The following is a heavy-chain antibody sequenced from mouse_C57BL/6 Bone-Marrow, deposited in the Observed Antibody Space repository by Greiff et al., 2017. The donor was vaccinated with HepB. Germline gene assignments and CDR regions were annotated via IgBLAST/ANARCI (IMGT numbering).Heavy chain of an antibody. CDR3: ARELLGFAY. D-gene: IGHD2-12*01. CDR1: GYTFTSYW. CDR2: IDPSDSYT. V-gene: IGHV1-69*01. J-gene: IGHJ3*01. Sequence: QVQLQQPGAELVMPGASVKLSCKASGYTFTSYWMHWVKQRPGQGLEWIGEIDPSDSYTNYNQKFKGKSTLTVDKSSSTAYMQLSSLTSEDSAVYYCARELLGFAYWGQGTLVTVSA.